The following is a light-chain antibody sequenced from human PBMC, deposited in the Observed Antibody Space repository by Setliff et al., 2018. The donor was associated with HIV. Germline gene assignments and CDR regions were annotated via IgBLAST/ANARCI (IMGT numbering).Light chain of an antibody. V-gene: IGLV2-18*02. J-gene: IGLJ1*01. CDR1: NSDVGSYNR. Sequence: QSVLAQPPSVSGSPGQSVTISCTGANSDVGSYNRVSWYQQPPGKAPKLMIYDVISRPSGVSNRFSGSRSGNTASLTISGLQVEDEADYYCSSYTTSSTLYVFGPGTKGTVL. CDR2: DVI. CDR3: SSYTTSSTLYV.